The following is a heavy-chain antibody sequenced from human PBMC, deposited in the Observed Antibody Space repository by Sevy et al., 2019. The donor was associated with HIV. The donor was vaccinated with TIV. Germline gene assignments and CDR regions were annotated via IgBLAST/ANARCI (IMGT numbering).Heavy chain of an antibody. J-gene: IGHJ5*02. Sequence: GGSLRLSCAASGFTFSSYAMSWVRQAPGKGLEWVSAISGSGGSTYYVDSVKGRFTISRDNSKNTLYLQMNSLRAEDTAVYYCAKDVTYYYDSSGYSWFDPWGQGTLVTVSS. CDR3: AKDVTYYYDSSGYSWFDP. CDR2: ISGSGGST. D-gene: IGHD3-22*01. V-gene: IGHV3-23*01. CDR1: GFTFSSYA.